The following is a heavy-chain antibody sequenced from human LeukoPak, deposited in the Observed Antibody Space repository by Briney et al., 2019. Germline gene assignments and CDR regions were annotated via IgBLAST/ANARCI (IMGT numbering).Heavy chain of an antibody. CDR3: ASYSGSYPDYFDY. V-gene: IGHV3-30*02. CDR2: IRYDGSNK. D-gene: IGHD1-26*01. J-gene: IGHJ4*02. CDR1: GFTFSSYG. Sequence: GGSLRLSCAASGFTFSSYGMHWVRQAPGKGLEWVAFIRYDGSNKYYADSVKGRFTISRDNSKNTLYLQMNSLRAEDTAVYYCASYSGSYPDYFDYWGQGTLVTVSS.